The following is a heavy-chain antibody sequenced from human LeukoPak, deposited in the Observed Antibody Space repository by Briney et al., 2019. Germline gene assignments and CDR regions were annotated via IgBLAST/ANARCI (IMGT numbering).Heavy chain of an antibody. CDR3: ATSKYSGSY. V-gene: IGHV3-23*01. Sequence: GGSLRLSCADSGFTFSSYAMSWVRQAPGKGLEWVSAISGSGGRIYYGASVKGRFTISRDNSKNTLNLQMNSLRAEDTAVYYCATSKYSGSYWGQGTLVTVSS. CDR1: GFTFSSYA. D-gene: IGHD1-26*01. CDR2: ISGSGGRI. J-gene: IGHJ4*02.